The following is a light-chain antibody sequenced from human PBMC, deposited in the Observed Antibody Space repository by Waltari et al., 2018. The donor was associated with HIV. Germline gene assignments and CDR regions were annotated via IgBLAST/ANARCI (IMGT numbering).Light chain of an antibody. CDR1: SSDVGGYNY. CDR3: SSYTSSRSYV. J-gene: IGLJ1*01. CDR2: AVS. V-gene: IGLV2-14*03. Sequence: QSALTQPASVSGSPGQSITISCTGTSSDVGGYNYVSWYQQHPGKAPKLMIYAVSNRPSGVSNRFSGSKSGNTASLTISGLQAEDEADYYCSSYTSSRSYVFGTGTRV.